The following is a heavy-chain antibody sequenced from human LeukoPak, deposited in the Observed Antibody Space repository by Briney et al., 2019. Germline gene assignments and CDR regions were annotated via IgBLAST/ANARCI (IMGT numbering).Heavy chain of an antibody. CDR1: GGSISSGSYY. D-gene: IGHD1-26*01. CDR3: ARAGEWELSD. J-gene: IGHJ4*02. Sequence: SQTLSLTCTVSGGSISSGSYYWSWIRQPAGKGLEWIGRIYTSGSTYYNPSLKSRVTISVDTSKNQFSLKLSSVTAADTAVYYCARAGEWELSDWGQGTLVTVSS. V-gene: IGHV4-61*02. CDR2: IYTSGST.